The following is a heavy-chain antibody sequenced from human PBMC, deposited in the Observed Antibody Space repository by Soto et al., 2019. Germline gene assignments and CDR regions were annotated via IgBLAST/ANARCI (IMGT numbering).Heavy chain of an antibody. CDR2: IYYSGRA. V-gene: IGHV4-31*03. CDR1: GGSISSGGYY. D-gene: IGHD3-3*01. CDR3: ARARSTTIFGVVRSAYLDY. J-gene: IGHJ4*02. Sequence: SETLSLTCTLSGGSISSGGYYWSWIRQHPGKGLEWIGYIYYSGRAYYNPSLKSRVTISVETSQNQFSLQLSSVTAADTAVYYCARARSTTIFGVVRSAYLDYCGQGTLVTVSS.